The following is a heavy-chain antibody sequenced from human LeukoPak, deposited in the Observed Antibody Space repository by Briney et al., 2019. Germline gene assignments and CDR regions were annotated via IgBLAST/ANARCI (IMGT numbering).Heavy chain of an antibody. J-gene: IGHJ6*04. CDR1: GFTFSNYG. D-gene: IGHD3-10*02. CDR2: IRYDGSKK. V-gene: IGHV3-30*02. Sequence: GGSLRLSCAASGFTFSNYGMHWVRQAPGKGLEWVASIRYDGSKKYYADSVKGRFTISRDNAKNSLYLQMNSLRAEDTAVYYCAELGITMIGGVWGKGTTVTISS. CDR3: AELGITMIGGV.